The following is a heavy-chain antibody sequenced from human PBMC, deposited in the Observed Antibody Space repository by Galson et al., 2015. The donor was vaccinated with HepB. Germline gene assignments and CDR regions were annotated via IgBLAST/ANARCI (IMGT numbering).Heavy chain of an antibody. V-gene: IGHV4-38-2*02. CDR2: IYHSGST. Sequence: LSLTCTVSGYSISSGYYWGWIRQPPGKGLEWIGSIYHSGSTYYNPSLKSRVTISVDTSKNQFSLKLSSVTAADTAVYYCASYCGGDCYFYAFDIWGQGTMVTVSS. CDR1: GYSISSGYY. J-gene: IGHJ3*02. D-gene: IGHD2-21*02. CDR3: ASYCGGDCYFYAFDI.